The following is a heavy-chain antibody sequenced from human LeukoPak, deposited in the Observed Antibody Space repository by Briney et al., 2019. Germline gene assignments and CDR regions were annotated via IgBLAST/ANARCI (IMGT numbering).Heavy chain of an antibody. J-gene: IGHJ4*02. Sequence: SETLSLTCTVSGGSISSYYWSWIRQPPGKGLEWIGYIYYSGSTNYNPSLKSRVTISVDTSKNQFSLKLSSVTAADTAVYYCARGPGYSSGWFDYWGQGTLATVSS. D-gene: IGHD6-19*01. CDR3: ARGPGYSSGWFDY. V-gene: IGHV4-59*01. CDR1: GGSISSYY. CDR2: IYYSGST.